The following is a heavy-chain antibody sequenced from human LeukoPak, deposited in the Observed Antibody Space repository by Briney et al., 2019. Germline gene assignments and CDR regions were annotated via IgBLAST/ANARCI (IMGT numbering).Heavy chain of an antibody. D-gene: IGHD2-8*01. CDR3: ARDLGYCTNGVCHMRFDY. CDR2: IKEDGSER. J-gene: IGHJ4*02. V-gene: IGHV3-7*03. Sequence: GGSLRLSCVVSGFTFSNYAMSWVRQTPGKGLEWVASIKEDGSERQYVDSVKGRFSISRDNTKGSLFLQLNSLRAEDTAVYYCARDLGYCTNGVCHMRFDYWGQGTLVAVSS. CDR1: GFTFSNYA.